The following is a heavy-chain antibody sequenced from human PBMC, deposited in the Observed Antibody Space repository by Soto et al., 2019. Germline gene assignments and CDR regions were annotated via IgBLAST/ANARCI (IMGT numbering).Heavy chain of an antibody. CDR3: AQATTMVHSTPDY. J-gene: IGHJ4*02. Sequence: VGSLRFSCAASGFTFSSYGMHWVRQAPGKGLEWVAVISYDGSNKYYADSVKGRFTISRDNSKNTLYLQMNSLRAEDTAVYYCAQATTMVHSTPDYWGQGTLVTVSS. D-gene: IGHD3-10*01. CDR2: ISYDGSNK. CDR1: GFTFSSYG. V-gene: IGHV3-30*18.